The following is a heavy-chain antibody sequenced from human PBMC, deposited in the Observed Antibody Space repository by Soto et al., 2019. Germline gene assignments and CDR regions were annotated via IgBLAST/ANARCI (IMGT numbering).Heavy chain of an antibody. D-gene: IGHD1-1*01. CDR3: ATLGPDTTTSPGGYYYMNV. V-gene: IGHV3-33*01. J-gene: IGHJ6*03. CDR1: GFTFSRYG. CDR2: ISFDGRDV. Sequence: QVQLVQSGGGVVQPGRSLRLSCGASGFTFSRYGMHWVRQAPGKGLEWVAFISFDGRDVYHADSVKGRFTISRDNSKDTLFLQMNSLRAEDTALYYGATLGPDTTTSPGGYYYMNVWGKGTTVAVSS.